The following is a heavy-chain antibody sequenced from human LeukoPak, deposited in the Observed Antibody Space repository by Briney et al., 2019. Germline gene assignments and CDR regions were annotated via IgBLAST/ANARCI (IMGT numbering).Heavy chain of an antibody. J-gene: IGHJ5*02. Sequence: SQTLSLTCAISGDSVSSNSAAWSWIRQSPSRGLEWLGRTYYRSKWYYDYAVSVKSRITINPDTSKNQFSLKLNSVTAADTAVYYCARIYSSSWFLNWFDPWGQGTLVTVSS. CDR3: ARIYSSSWFLNWFDP. D-gene: IGHD6-13*01. CDR2: TYYRSKWYY. V-gene: IGHV6-1*01. CDR1: GDSVSSNSAA.